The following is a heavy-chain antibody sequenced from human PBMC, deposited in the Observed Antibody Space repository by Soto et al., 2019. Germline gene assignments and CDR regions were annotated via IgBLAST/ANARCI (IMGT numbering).Heavy chain of an antibody. CDR2: IRRKANSDTT. Sequence: EVQLVESGGGLVQPGGSLRLSCAASGLIFSDYHMDWVRQAPGQGLEWVGRIRRKANSDTTEYAASVKGRFTISRDDSKKSLYLQMNSVKSEDTAVYYCAMLGGWSGGSSGMDVWGQGTTVTVSS. V-gene: IGHV3-72*01. D-gene: IGHD6-19*01. J-gene: IGHJ6*02. CDR3: AMLGGWSGGSSGMDV. CDR1: GLIFSDYH.